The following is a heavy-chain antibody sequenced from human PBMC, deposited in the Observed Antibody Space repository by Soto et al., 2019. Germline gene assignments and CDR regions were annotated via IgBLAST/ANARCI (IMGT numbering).Heavy chain of an antibody. Sequence: QVQLVESGGGVLQPGGSLRLSCAASGFTFSRYGMHWVRQAPGKGLEWVAIISSDGNNRYYADSVKGRFTISRDNSKSILYLQMNGLKPEDTAVFFCAREKAGYSYGIANDYWGQGTLVTVSS. CDR3: AREKAGYSYGIANDY. V-gene: IGHV3-30*03. CDR1: GFTFSRYG. J-gene: IGHJ4*02. D-gene: IGHD5-18*01. CDR2: ISSDGNNR.